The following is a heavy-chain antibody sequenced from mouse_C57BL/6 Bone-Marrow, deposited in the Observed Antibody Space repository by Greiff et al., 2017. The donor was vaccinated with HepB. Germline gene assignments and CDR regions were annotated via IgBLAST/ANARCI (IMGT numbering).Heavy chain of an antibody. CDR3: ARRGNRYYYAMDY. V-gene: IGHV3-6*01. Sequence: EVHLVESGPGLVKPSQSLSLTCSVTGYSITSGYYWNWIRQFPGNKLEWMGYISYDGSNNYNPSLKNRISISRDTSKNQVFLKLNSVTTEDTATYYCARRGNRYYYAMDYWGQGTSVTVSS. D-gene: IGHD2-1*01. J-gene: IGHJ4*01. CDR1: GYSITSGYY. CDR2: ISYDGSN.